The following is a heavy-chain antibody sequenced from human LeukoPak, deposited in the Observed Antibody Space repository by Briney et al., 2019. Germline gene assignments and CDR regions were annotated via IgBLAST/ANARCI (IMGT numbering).Heavy chain of an antibody. CDR1: GFTFSSYS. CDR3: ARESFGGSPLVH. V-gene: IGHV3-21*04. CDR2: ISSSSSYI. D-gene: IGHD2-15*01. Sequence: PGGPLRLSCAASGFTFSSYSMNWVRQAPGKGLEWVSSISSSSSYIYYADSVKGRFTISRDNAKNSLYLQMNSLRAEDTAVYYCARESFGGSPLVHWGQGTLVTVSS. J-gene: IGHJ4*02.